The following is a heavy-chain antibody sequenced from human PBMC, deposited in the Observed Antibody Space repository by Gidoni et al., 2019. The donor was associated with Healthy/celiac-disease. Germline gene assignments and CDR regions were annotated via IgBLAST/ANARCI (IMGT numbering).Heavy chain of an antibody. CDR1: GSTFPSYG. D-gene: IGHD6-13*01. V-gene: IGHV1-18*01. J-gene: IGHJ6*04. CDR2: ISAYNGNT. Sequence: QVQLVQSGAEVKKPGASVKVSCKASGSTFPSYGLSWVRQAPGQGLEWMGWISAYNGNTNYAQKLQGRVTMTTDTSTSTAYMELRSLRSDDTAVYYCARDGTYSSSSLGGYYYYYGMDVWGKGTTVTVSS. CDR3: ARDGTYSSSSLGGYYYYYGMDV.